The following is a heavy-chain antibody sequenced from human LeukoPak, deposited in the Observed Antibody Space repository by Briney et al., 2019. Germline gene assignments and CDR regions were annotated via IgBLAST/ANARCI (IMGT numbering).Heavy chain of an antibody. V-gene: IGHV5-51*01. D-gene: IGHD3-10*01. Sequence: PGESLKISCKGSGYSFINYWIAWVRQMPGKGLEWMGIIYPGHSDTRYSPSFQGHVTISADKSINTAYLQWSSLKASDNAMYYCARRGVRDWFDLWGQGTLVTVSS. CDR2: IYPGHSDT. CDR1: GYSFINYW. J-gene: IGHJ5*02. CDR3: ARRGVRDWFDL.